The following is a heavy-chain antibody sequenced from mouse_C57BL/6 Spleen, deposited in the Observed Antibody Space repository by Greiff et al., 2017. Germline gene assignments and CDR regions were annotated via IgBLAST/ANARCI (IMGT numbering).Heavy chain of an antibody. J-gene: IGHJ2*01. V-gene: IGHV1-52*01. Sequence: QVQLQQPGAELVRPGSSVQLSCKASGYTFTSYWMHWVKQRPIQGLEWIGNLDPSDSETHYNQKFKDKATLTVDKSSSTAYMQLSSLTSEDSAGYYWARNGAYYSNLGDYWGQGTTLTVSA. D-gene: IGHD2-5*01. CDR3: ARNGAYYSNLGDY. CDR2: LDPSDSET. CDR1: GYTFTSYW.